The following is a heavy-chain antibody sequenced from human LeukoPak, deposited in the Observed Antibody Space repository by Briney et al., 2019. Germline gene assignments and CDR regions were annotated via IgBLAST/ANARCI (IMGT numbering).Heavy chain of an antibody. J-gene: IGHJ4*02. CDR2: ISGSGGST. CDR1: GFTFTSYG. Sequence: GGSLRLSSAASGFTFTSYGMRWGRPAPGKGLEWVSAISGSGGSTYYADSVKGRFTISRDNSKNTLYLQMNSLRAEDTAVYYCAKDLYYDSSGYYQHFDYWGQGTLVTVSS. D-gene: IGHD3-22*01. CDR3: AKDLYYDSSGYYQHFDY. V-gene: IGHV3-23*01.